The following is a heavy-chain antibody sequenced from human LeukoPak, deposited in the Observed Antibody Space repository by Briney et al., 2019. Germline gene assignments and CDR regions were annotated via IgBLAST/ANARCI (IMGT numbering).Heavy chain of an antibody. D-gene: IGHD3-22*01. CDR3: ARAQSSAYLIPGFDY. J-gene: IGHJ4*02. CDR1: GFTLSSYG. CDR2: LWYDGSDK. V-gene: IGHV3-33*01. Sequence: GGSLRLSCAAPGFTLSSYGMHWVRQAPGKGLEWVAVLWYDGSDKYYAHSVKGRFTISRDNSKNTLYLQMHSLRAEDTALYYCARAQSSAYLIPGFDYWGQGTLVTVSS.